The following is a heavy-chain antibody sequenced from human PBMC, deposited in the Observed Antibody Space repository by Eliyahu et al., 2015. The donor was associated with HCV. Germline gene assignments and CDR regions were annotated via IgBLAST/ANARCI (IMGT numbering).Heavy chain of an antibody. V-gene: IGHV4-34*01. J-gene: IGHJ5*02. D-gene: IGHD1-7*01. Sequence: QVQLQQWGAGLLKPSETLSLTCAVYGGSFSGYYWSWIRQPPGKGLEWIGEINHSGSTNYNPSLKSRVTISVDTSKNQFSLKLSSVTAADTAVYYCARGVNWNYRTFDPWGQGTLVTVSS. CDR2: INHSGST. CDR1: GGSFSGYY. CDR3: ARGVNWNYRTFDP.